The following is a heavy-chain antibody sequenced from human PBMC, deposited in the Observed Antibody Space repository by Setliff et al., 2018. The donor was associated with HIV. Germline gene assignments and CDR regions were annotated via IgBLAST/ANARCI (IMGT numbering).Heavy chain of an antibody. Sequence: SVKVSCKAAGGTFNNYVFSWVRKAPGRGLEWIGTIIPILGTTNYAQKFQDRVTITTDESTSTAYMELRSLTSEGMAVYYCARDLDEAVKDADNYVPLDLWGQGTLVTVSS. V-gene: IGHV1-69*11. J-gene: IGHJ5*02. CDR2: IIPILGTT. CDR3: ARDLDEAVKDADNYVPLDL. D-gene: IGHD3-16*01. CDR1: GGTFNNYV.